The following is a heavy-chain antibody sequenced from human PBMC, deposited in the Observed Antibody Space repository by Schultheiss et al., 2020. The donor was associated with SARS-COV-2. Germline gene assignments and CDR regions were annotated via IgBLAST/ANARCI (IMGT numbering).Heavy chain of an antibody. CDR3: ARDRYDFWSGYVSYWYFDL. D-gene: IGHD3-3*01. CDR1: GGSFSGYY. CDR2: INHSGST. J-gene: IGHJ2*01. V-gene: IGHV4-34*01. Sequence: SETLSLTCAVYGGSFSGYYWSWIRQPPGKGLEWIGEINHSGSTNYNPSLKSRVTISVDTSKNQFSLKLSSVTAADTAVYYCARDRYDFWSGYVSYWYFDLWGRGTLVTVSS.